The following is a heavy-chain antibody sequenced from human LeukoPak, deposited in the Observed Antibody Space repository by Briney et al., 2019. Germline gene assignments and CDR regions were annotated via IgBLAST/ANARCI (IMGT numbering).Heavy chain of an antibody. CDR2: ISYDGSNK. V-gene: IGHV3-30-3*01. CDR3: AKDVPVAYFDY. J-gene: IGHJ4*02. D-gene: IGHD2-2*01. CDR1: GFTFSSYA. Sequence: PGGSLRLSCAASGFTFSSYAMHWVRQAPGKGLEWVAVISYDGSNKYYADSVKGRFTISRDNSKTTLYLQMNSLRAEDTAVYYCAKDVPVAYFDYWGQGTLVTVSS.